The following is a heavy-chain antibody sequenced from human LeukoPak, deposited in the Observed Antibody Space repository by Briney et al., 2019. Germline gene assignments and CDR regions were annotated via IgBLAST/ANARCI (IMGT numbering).Heavy chain of an antibody. CDR2: IYTSGST. D-gene: IGHD4-17*01. Sequence: SETLSLTCTVSGGSIGSYYWSWIRQPAGKGLEWIGRIYTSGSTNYNPSLKSRVTMSVDTSKNQFSLKLSSVTAADTAVYYCARGLRATRDGMDVWGQGTTVTVSS. CDR1: GGSIGSYY. CDR3: ARGLRATRDGMDV. J-gene: IGHJ6*02. V-gene: IGHV4-4*07.